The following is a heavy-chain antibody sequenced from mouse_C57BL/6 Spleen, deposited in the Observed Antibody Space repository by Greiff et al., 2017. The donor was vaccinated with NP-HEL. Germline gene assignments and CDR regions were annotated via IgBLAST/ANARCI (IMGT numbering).Heavy chain of an antibody. V-gene: IGHV6-3*01. CDR3: TGPSAWFAY. CDR2: IRLKSDNYAT. CDR1: GFTFSNYW. J-gene: IGHJ3*01. Sequence: EVKVEESGGGLVQPGGSMKLSCVASGFTFSNYWMNWVRQSPEKGLEWVAQIRLKSDNYATHYAESVEGRFTISRDDSKSSVYLQMNNLRAEDSGIYYCTGPSAWFAYWGQGTLVTVSA.